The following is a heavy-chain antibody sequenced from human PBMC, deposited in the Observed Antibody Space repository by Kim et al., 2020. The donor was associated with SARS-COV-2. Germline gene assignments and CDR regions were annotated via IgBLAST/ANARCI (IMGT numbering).Heavy chain of an antibody. V-gene: IGHV4-34*01. CDR3: ARGPPTGTTRWWRCYFDY. CDR1: GGSFSGYY. J-gene: IGHJ4*02. Sequence: SETLSLTCAVYGGSFSGYYWSWIRQPPGKGLEWIGEINHSGSTNYNPSLKSRVTISVDTSKNQFSLKLSSVTAADTAVYYCARGPPTGTTRWWRCYFDYWGQGTLVTVSS. D-gene: IGHD1-1*01. CDR2: INHSGST.